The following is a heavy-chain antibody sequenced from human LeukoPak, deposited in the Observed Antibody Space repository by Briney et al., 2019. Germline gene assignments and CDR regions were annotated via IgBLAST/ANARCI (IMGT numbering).Heavy chain of an antibody. V-gene: IGHV4-59*01. D-gene: IGHD3-10*01. Sequence: SETLSLTCTVSGVSINGCYWSWIRQPPGKGLEWIGYIYYSGTTNYNPSLRSRVTISVDTSKNQFSLKLSSVTAADTAVYYCAREVLDYSGSGTYYRHFDFWGQGTLVTVSS. J-gene: IGHJ4*02. CDR1: GVSINGCY. CDR2: IYYSGTT. CDR3: AREVLDYSGSGTYYRHFDF.